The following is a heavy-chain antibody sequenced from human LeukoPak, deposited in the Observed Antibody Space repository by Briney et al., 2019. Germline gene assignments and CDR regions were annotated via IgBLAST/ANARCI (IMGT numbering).Heavy chain of an antibody. J-gene: IGHJ4*02. CDR2: IYYSGST. Sequence: PSETLSLTCTVSGGSISSYYWSWIRQPPGKGLEWIGYIYYSGSTNYNPSLKSRVTISVDTSKNQFSLKLSSVTAADTAVYYCARAENYYDSSGYYLYFDYWGQGTLVTVSS. V-gene: IGHV4-59*01. CDR1: GGSISSYY. D-gene: IGHD3-22*01. CDR3: ARAENYYDSSGYYLYFDY.